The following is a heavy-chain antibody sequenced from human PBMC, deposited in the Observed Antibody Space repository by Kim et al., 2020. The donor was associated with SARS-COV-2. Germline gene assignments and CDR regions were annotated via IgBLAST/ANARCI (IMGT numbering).Heavy chain of an antibody. CDR3: ARRAVDSSGTYYFDY. V-gene: IGHV3-74*01. CDR2: IYSDGSGT. D-gene: IGHD3-22*01. J-gene: IGHJ4*02. Sequence: GGSLGLSCAASGFTFSRYWMHWVRQPPGKGLVWVSRIYSDGSGTSYADSVKGRFTISRDNAKNTLYLQMNSLRAEDTALYYCARRAVDSSGTYYFDYWGQGTLVTVSS. CDR1: GFTFSRYW.